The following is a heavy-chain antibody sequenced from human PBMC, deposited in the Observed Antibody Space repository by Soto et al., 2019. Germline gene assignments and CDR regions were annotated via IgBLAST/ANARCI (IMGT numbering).Heavy chain of an antibody. CDR2: INPNSGGT. CDR1: GCTFTGYY. Sequence: ASVKVSCKASGCTFTGYYMHWVRQAPGQGLEWMGWINPNSGGTNYAQKFQGRVTMTRDTSISTAYMELSRLRSDDTAVYYCARASFLYYHDSSGYTYWGQGTLVTVS. CDR3: ARASFLYYHDSSGYTY. D-gene: IGHD3-22*01. V-gene: IGHV1-2*02. J-gene: IGHJ4*02.